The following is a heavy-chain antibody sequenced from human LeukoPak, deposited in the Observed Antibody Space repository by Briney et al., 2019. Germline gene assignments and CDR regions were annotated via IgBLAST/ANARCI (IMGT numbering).Heavy chain of an antibody. CDR1: GFTFSSYS. CDR3: ARGGYYDSSGYYQSEVDY. V-gene: IGHV3-21*01. J-gene: IGHJ4*02. D-gene: IGHD3-22*01. Sequence: PGGSLRLSCAASGFTFSSYSMNWVRQAPGKGLGWVSSISSSSYIYYADSVKGRYTISRDNAKNSLYLQMNSLRAEDTAVYYCARGGYYDSSGYYQSEVDYWGQGTLVTVSS. CDR2: ISSSSYI.